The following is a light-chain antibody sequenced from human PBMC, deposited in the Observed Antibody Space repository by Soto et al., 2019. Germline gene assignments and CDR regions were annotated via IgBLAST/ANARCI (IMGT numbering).Light chain of an antibody. V-gene: IGLV2-14*01. CDR3: SAYTARGPLV. J-gene: IGLJ3*02. CDR2: EVR. CDR1: MRDVGAYNL. Sequence: QSALTQPASVSGSAGQSITISCSGTMRDVGAYNLVSWYQQHPGTAPKLIIYEVRNRPSGISSRFSGSRSGNTASLTISGPQSGEGGNYYCSAYTARGPLVFGGGTK.